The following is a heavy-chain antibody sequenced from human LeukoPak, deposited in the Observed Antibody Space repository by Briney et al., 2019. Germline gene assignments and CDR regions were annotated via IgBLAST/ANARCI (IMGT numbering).Heavy chain of an antibody. J-gene: IGHJ4*02. V-gene: IGHV3-64*01. CDR2: ISSNGGST. CDR1: GFTFSSYA. D-gene: IGHD6-19*01. Sequence: PGGSLRLSCAASGFTFSSYAMHCVRQAPGEGLEYVSAISSNGGSTYYANSAKGRFTISRDNSKNTLYLQMGSLRAEDMAVYYCARGGSGWSFDYWGQGTLVTVSS. CDR3: ARGGSGWSFDY.